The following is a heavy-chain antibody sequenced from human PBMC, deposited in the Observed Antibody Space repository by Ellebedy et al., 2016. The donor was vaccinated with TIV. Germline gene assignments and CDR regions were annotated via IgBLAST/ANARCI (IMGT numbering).Heavy chain of an antibody. V-gene: IGHV3-23*01. CDR3: ATGSATEIRAH. CDR2: ITRSGATT. D-gene: IGHD1-1*01. CDR1: GFTFSAYG. J-gene: IGHJ1*01. Sequence: PGGSLRLSCVASGFTFSAYGMTWVRQAPGKGLEWVSSITRSGATTYYVNSVKGRFTVSRDNSQKTVFLQMNSLRGEDTALYYCATGSATEIRAHWGQGTLVIVSS.